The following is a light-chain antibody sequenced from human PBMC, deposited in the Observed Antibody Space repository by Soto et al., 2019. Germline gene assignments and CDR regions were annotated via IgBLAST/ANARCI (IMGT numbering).Light chain of an antibody. CDR2: RVS. Sequence: ETVLTQSPATLSLSPGERATLSCRASQTVSRFLAWYQQKPGQAPRLLIYRVSNRATGVPARFSGSGSGTDFALSISSLEPEDSGVYYCQQRFTWTLTFGGGTKVEI. CDR1: QTVSRF. J-gene: IGKJ4*01. CDR3: QQRFTWTLT. V-gene: IGKV3-11*01.